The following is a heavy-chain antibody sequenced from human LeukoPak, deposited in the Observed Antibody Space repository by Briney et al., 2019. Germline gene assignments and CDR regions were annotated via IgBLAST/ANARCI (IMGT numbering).Heavy chain of an antibody. D-gene: IGHD5-18*01. CDR2: IYYSGST. V-gene: IGHV4-59*12. J-gene: IGHJ4*02. Sequence: PSETLSLTCTVSGGYISSYYWSWIRQPPGKGLEWIGYIYYSGSTNYNPSLKSRVTISVDTSKNQFSLKLSSVTAADTAVYYCARDYQGGYGDKTVDYWGQGTLVTVSS. CDR3: ARDYQGGYGDKTVDY. CDR1: GGYISSYY.